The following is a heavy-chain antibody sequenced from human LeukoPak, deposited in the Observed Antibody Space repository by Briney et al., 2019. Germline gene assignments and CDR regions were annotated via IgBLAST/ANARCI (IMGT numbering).Heavy chain of an antibody. CDR1: GGSFSGYY. J-gene: IGHJ6*02. CDR2: IYTSGST. V-gene: IGHV4-4*07. Sequence: PSETLSLTCAVYGGSFSGYYWSWIRQPAGKGLEWIGRIYTSGSTNYNPSLKSRVTMSVDTSKNQFSLKLSSVTAADTAVYYCARDGVAKFGYYGMDVWGQGTTVTVSS. CDR3: ARDGVAKFGYYGMDV. D-gene: IGHD3-3*01.